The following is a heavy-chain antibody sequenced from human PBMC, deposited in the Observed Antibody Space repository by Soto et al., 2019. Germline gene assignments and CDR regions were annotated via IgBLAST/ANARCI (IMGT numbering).Heavy chain of an antibody. CDR1: GFTFSSYT. CDR2: IKGNTDDT. V-gene: IGHV3-23*01. J-gene: IGHJ4*02. Sequence: EVQLLESGGGLVQPGGSLRLSCAGSGFTFSSYTMAWVRQAPGKGLEWISGIKGNTDDTYYADSVKGRFTISRDSSRNTLYLQMNSLSADDTAVYYCAKAGPVTARLRFDYWGQGALVTVSS. D-gene: IGHD2-21*02. CDR3: AKAGPVTARLRFDY.